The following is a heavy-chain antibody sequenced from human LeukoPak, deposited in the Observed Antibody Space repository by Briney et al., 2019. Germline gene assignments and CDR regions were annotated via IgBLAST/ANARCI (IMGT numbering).Heavy chain of an antibody. CDR2: IYYSGST. D-gene: IGHD2-8*01. CDR3: ARGFQLMVYAGGYYFDY. Sequence: SETLSLTCTVSGGSISSSSYYWGWIRQPPGKGLEWIGSIYYSGSTYYNPSLKSRVTISVDTSKNQFSLKLSSVTAADTAVYYCARGFQLMVYAGGYYFDYWGQGTLVTVSS. J-gene: IGHJ4*02. V-gene: IGHV4-39*01. CDR1: GGSISSSSYY.